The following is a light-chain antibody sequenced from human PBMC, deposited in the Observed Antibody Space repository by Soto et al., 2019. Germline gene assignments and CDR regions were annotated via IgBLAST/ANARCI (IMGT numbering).Light chain of an antibody. J-gene: IGLJ2*01. Sequence: QSVLTQPPSASGSPGQSVTISCAGSSSDIGASNSVSWYQQHPGKAPKLLISEVTKRPSGVPDRFSGSKSDNTASLTVSGLQADDEADYYCGSKAGSNKHVVFGGGTKLTVL. CDR2: EVT. CDR1: SSDIGASNS. V-gene: IGLV2-8*01. CDR3: GSKAGSNKHVV.